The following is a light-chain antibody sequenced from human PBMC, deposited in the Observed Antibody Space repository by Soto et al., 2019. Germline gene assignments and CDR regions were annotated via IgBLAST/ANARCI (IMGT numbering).Light chain of an antibody. CDR3: QQRSNWLT. J-gene: IGKJ4*01. Sequence: DIQMTQSPSTLCAPEGDRVTISCRSSQSVSIWLAWYQQKPGRAPKLLIYKSSILETGVPSRFSGSGSGTDFTLTISRLEPEDFAVYYRQQRSNWLTFGRGPKVDLK. V-gene: IGKV1-5*03. CDR2: KSS. CDR1: QSVSIW.